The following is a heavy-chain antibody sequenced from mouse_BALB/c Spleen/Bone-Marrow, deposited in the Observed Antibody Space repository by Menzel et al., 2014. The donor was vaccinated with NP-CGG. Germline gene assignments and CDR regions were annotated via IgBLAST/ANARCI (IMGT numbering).Heavy chain of an antibody. CDR2: IAPGSGST. D-gene: IGHD2-1*01. Sequence: DLVKPGASVKLSCKASGYTFXNYWINWIKQRPGQGLEWIGRIAPGSGSTYYNEMFKGKATLTVDTSSSTDYQQLRKLSSEESAVSFSERGIKYGNYDYAMDYWGQGTSVTVSS. J-gene: IGHJ4*01. CDR1: GYTFXNYW. CDR3: ERGIKYGNYDYAMDY. V-gene: IGHV1S41*01.